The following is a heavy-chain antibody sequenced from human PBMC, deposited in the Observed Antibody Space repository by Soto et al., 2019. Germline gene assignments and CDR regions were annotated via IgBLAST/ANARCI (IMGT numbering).Heavy chain of an antibody. CDR1: GGSIGPYH. V-gene: IGHV4-59*01. J-gene: IGHJ4*02. Sequence: SETLSLTCSVSGGSIGPYHWNWIRQPPGKGLEWIGYISYSGTTNYNPSLKSRITISVDTSKSQLSLELTSVTAADTALYYCARAPHDSSGYYEYFFDYWGQGILVTV. D-gene: IGHD3-22*01. CDR2: ISYSGTT. CDR3: ARAPHDSSGYYEYFFDY.